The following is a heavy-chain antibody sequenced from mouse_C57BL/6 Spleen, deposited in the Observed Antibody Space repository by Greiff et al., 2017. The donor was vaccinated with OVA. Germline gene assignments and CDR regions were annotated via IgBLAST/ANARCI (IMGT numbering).Heavy chain of an antibody. J-gene: IGHJ2*01. CDR2: IYPGSGST. V-gene: IGHV1-55*01. Sequence: QVHVKQPGAELVKPGASVKMSCKASGYTFTSYWITWVKQRPGQGLEWIGDIYPGSGSTNYNEKFKSKATLTVDTSSSTAYMQLSSLTSEDSAVYYCARSGTYYCDYWGQGTTLTVSS. CDR3: ARSGTYYCDY. D-gene: IGHD4-1*01. CDR1: GYTFTSYW.